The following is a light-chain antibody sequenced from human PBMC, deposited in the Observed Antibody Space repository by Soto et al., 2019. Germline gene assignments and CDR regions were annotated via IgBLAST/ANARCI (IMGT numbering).Light chain of an antibody. CDR1: NSNIGSNT. CDR2: SDN. CDR3: AAWDVSLRGRV. Sequence: QSVLTQPPSASGTPGQRVTISCSGSNSNIGSNTVSWYQQLPGTAPKSLIYSDNQRPSGVPDRISGSRSGTSASLAISGLQSDDEAEYYCAAWDVSLRGRVFGGGTKLTVL. V-gene: IGLV1-44*01. J-gene: IGLJ2*01.